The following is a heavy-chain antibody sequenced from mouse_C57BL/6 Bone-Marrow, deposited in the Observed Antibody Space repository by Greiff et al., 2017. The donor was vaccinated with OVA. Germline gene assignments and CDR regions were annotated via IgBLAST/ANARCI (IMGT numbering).Heavy chain of an antibody. CDR3: AKNWDVDY. V-gene: IGHV1-82*01. J-gene: IGHJ2*01. Sequence: VKLQESGPELVKPGASVKISCKASGYAFSSSWMNWVKQRPGKGLEWIGRIYPGDGDTNYNGKFKGKATLTADKSSSTAYMQLSSLTSEDSAVYFCAKNWDVDYWGQGTTLTVSS. D-gene: IGHD4-1*01. CDR2: IYPGDGDT. CDR1: GYAFSSSW.